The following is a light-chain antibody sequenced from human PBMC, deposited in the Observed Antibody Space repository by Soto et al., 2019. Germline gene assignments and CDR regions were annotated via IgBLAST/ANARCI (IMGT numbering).Light chain of an antibody. J-gene: IGLJ1*01. Sequence: QSALTQPASVSGSPGQSITISCAGTSNDVGAYKYVSWYQQHPGKAPKLLIYEATNRPSGVSDRFSASKSDNTASLTISGLQAEDEADYYCSSYSRTTLFVFGTGTQLTVL. V-gene: IGLV2-14*01. CDR2: EAT. CDR3: SSYSRTTLFV. CDR1: SNDVGAYKY.